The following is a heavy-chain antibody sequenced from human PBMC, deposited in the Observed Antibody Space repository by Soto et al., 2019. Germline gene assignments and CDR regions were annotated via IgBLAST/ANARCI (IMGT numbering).Heavy chain of an antibody. CDR2: IYYSGST. CDR1: GGSISSSSYY. Sequence: PSETLSLTCTVSGGSISSSSYYWGWIRQPPGKGLEWIGSIYYSGSTYYNPSLKSRVTISVDTSKNQFSLKLSSVTAADTAVYYCATTEHYYDSSGYYYWGQGTLVTVSS. V-gene: IGHV4-39*01. D-gene: IGHD3-22*01. J-gene: IGHJ4*02. CDR3: ATTEHYYDSSGYYY.